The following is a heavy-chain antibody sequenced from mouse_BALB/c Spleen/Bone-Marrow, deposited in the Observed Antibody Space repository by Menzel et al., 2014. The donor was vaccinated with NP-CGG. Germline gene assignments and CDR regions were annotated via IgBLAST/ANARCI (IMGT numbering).Heavy chain of an antibody. CDR2: INPGSGGT. V-gene: IGHV1-54*01. D-gene: IGHD2-14*01. CDR1: GYAFTNYL. J-gene: IGHJ3*01. CDR3: ARGDYRYDGFAY. Sequence: VQLQQSGAELVRPGTSVKVSCKASGYAFTNYLIEWVKQRPGQGLEWIGVINPGSGGTNYNEKFKGKATLTADKSSSTAYMQLSSLTSDDSAVYFGARGDYRYDGFAYWGQGTLVTVSA.